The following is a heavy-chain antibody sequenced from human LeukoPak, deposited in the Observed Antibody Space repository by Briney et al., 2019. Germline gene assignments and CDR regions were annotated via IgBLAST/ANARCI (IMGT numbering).Heavy chain of an antibody. CDR3: ARGSYSSGSPPDF. CDR2: ISSTSRYI. V-gene: IGHV3-21*01. D-gene: IGHD6-19*01. Sequence: GGSLRLSCAASGFTFSTYSMNWVRQAPGKGLEWVSSISSTSRYIYYADSVKGRFTISRDNAKNSLYLQMNSLTAEDTALYYCARGSYSSGSPPDFWGQGTLVTVSS. CDR1: GFTFSTYS. J-gene: IGHJ4*02.